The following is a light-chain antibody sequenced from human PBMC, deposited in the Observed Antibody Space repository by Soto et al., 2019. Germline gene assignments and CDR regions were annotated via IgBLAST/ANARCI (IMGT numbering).Light chain of an antibody. V-gene: IGKV3-20*01. CDR3: QQYGSSPPFT. CDR2: GAS. CDR1: QRVRSSY. J-gene: IGKJ2*01. Sequence: EIVLTQSPGTLSLSPGERATLSCRASQRVRSSYLAWYQQKPGQAPRLLLYGASSRATGIPDRFSGGGSGTDFTLTISRREPDDFAVYFCQQYGSSPPFTFGEGTKVEI.